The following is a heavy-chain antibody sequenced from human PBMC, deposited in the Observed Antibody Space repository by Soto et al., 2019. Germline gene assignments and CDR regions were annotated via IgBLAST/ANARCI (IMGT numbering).Heavy chain of an antibody. CDR2: TYYRSKWYS. CDR1: GDSVSSSSAA. CDR3: ARDRPSTTSFDF. Sequence: SQTLSLTCAISGDSVSSSSAAWNWIRQSPSRGLEWLGKTYYRSKWYSEYADSVRGRLTISPDTSKNHFSLHLNSVTPEDTALYFCARDRPSTTSFDFWRQGTPVTGSS. V-gene: IGHV6-1*01. J-gene: IGHJ4*02. D-gene: IGHD1-1*01.